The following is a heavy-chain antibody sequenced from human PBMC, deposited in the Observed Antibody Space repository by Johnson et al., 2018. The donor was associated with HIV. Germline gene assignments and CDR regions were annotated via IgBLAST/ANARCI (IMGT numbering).Heavy chain of an antibody. Sequence: VQLVEPGGGLVKPGGSLRLSCAASGFTFSDYYMSWIRQAPGKGLEWVSYISSSGSTQYYADPVQGRFPSSRANAKNSLYLQINSLRAEDTAVYYCARELTSGLDYDAFDIWGQGTMVTVSS. V-gene: IGHV3-11*04. CDR1: GFTFSDYY. D-gene: IGHD1-14*01. CDR2: ISSSGSTQ. CDR3: ARELTSGLDYDAFDI. J-gene: IGHJ3*02.